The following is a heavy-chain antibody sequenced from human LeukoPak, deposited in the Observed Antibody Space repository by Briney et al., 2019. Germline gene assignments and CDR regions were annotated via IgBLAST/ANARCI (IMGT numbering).Heavy chain of an antibody. CDR3: ARGNVDTAMAEGNWFDP. CDR1: GGSFSGYY. Sequence: SSETLSLTCAVYGGSFSGYYWSWIRQHPGKGLEWIGEINHSGSTNYNPSLKSRVTISVDTSKNQFSLKLSSVTAADTAVYYCARGNVDTAMAEGNWFDPWGQGTLVTVSS. D-gene: IGHD5-18*01. CDR2: INHSGST. V-gene: IGHV4-34*01. J-gene: IGHJ5*02.